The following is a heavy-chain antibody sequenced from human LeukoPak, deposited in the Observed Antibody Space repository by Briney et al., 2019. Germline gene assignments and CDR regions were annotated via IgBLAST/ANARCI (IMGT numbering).Heavy chain of an antibody. CDR1: GFTFDDYA. J-gene: IGHJ4*02. D-gene: IGHD3-22*01. V-gene: IGHV3-9*03. CDR3: VKRMGTNYYYSSGYYALFDY. Sequence: QPGGSLRLSCAASGFTFDDYAMHWVRQALGKGLEWVSGISWNSGSIGYADSVKGRFTISRDNAKNSLYLQMNSLRAEDMALYYCVKRMGTNYYYSSGYYALFDYWGQGTLVTVSS. CDR2: ISWNSGSI.